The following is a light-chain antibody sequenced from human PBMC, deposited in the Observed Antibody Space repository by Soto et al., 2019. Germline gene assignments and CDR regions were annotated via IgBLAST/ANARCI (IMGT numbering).Light chain of an antibody. J-gene: IGKJ1*01. CDR3: QQYNSYSPT. Sequence: IQMPQSPSTLSAAVGDRVTITCRASQSISSWLAWYQQKPGKAPKLLIYDASSLESGVPSRFSGSGSGTEFTLTVSSLQPDAFATYYCQQYNSYSPTFGQGTKVDIK. CDR2: DAS. V-gene: IGKV1-5*01. CDR1: QSISSW.